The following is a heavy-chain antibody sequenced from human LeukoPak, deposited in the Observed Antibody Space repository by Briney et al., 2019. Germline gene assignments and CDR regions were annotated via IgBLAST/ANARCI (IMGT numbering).Heavy chain of an antibody. CDR1: GFTFSSYA. Sequence: GGSLRLSCAASGFTFSSYAMSWVRQAPGKGLEWVSAISGSGGSTYYADSVKGRFTTSRDNSKNTLYLQMNSLRAEDTAVYYCAKVGYCSGGSCYYPPSDFDYWGQGTLVTVSS. D-gene: IGHD2-15*01. CDR2: ISGSGGST. CDR3: AKVGYCSGGSCYYPPSDFDY. V-gene: IGHV3-23*01. J-gene: IGHJ4*02.